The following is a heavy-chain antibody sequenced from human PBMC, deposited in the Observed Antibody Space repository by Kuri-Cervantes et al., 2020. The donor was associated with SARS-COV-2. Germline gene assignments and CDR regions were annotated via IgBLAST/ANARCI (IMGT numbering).Heavy chain of an antibody. V-gene: IGHV4-34*01. J-gene: IGHJ6*02. CDR3: ARSRYCSSTSCYGYYYYYYGMDV. CDR1: GGSFSGYY. D-gene: IGHD2-2*01. Sequence: SQTLSLTCAVYGGSFSGYYWSWIRQPLGKGLEWIGEINHSGSTNYNPSLKSRVTISVDTSKNQFSLKLSSVTAADTAVYYCARSRYCSSTSCYGYYYYYYGMDVWGQGTTVTVSS. CDR2: INHSGST.